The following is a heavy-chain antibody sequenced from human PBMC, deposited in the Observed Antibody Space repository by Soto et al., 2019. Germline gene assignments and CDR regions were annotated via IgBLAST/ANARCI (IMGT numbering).Heavy chain of an antibody. D-gene: IGHD3-9*01. V-gene: IGHV3-48*04. CDR1: GFTFSSYS. Sequence: PGGSLRLSCVASGFTFSSYSMVWVRQAPGKGLEWVSYIFASSTTIYYADSVKGRFTVSRDNTQNSLFLLMSSLRAEDTAVYYCARDRDWAFDYWGQGTLVTVSS. J-gene: IGHJ4*02. CDR3: ARDRDWAFDY. CDR2: IFASSTTI.